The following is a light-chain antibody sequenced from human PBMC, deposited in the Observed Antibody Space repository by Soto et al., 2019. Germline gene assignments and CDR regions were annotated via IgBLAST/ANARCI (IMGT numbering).Light chain of an antibody. Sequence: QSVLTQPPSASGSPGQSVTISCTGTSSDVGGYNYVSWYQQYPGKVPRLIIYEVNKRPSGVPDRFSGSKSGNTASLTVSGLQAEEADDYYCTSYAGGNNVFGTGTKLTVL. J-gene: IGLJ1*01. CDR1: SSDVGGYNY. CDR3: TSYAGGNNV. CDR2: EVN. V-gene: IGLV2-8*01.